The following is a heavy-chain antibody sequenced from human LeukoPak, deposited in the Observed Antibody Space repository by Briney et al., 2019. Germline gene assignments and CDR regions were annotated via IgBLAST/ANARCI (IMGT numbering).Heavy chain of an antibody. D-gene: IGHD3-22*01. CDR3: AKDSAYYYDSSGYYYDY. J-gene: IGHJ4*02. CDR1: GFTFSSYG. Sequence: GGSLRLSCAASGFTFSSYGMHWVRQAPGKGLEWVAVISYDGSNKYYADSVKGRFTISRDNSKNTLYLQMNSLRAEDTAVYYCAKDSAYYYDSSGYYYDYWGQGTLVIVSS. CDR2: ISYDGSNK. V-gene: IGHV3-30*18.